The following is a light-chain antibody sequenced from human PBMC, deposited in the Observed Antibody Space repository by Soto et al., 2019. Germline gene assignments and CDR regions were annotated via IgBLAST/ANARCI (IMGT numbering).Light chain of an antibody. J-gene: IGLJ2*01. V-gene: IGLV1-40*01. CDR1: SSNIGAGYD. CDR3: QSYDSSLSVVV. CDR2: GNS. Sequence: QSVLTQPPSVSGAPGQRVTISCTGSSSNIGAGYDVHWYQQLPGTAPKLLIYGNSNRPSGVPDRFSGSKSGTSASLAITGLQAEDAADYCCQSYDSSLSVVVFGGGTKVTVL.